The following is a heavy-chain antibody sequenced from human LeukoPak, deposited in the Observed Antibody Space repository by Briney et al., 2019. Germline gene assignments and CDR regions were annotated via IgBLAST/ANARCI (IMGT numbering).Heavy chain of an antibody. CDR1: GFTFSSYA. Sequence: PGGSLRLSCAASGFTFSSYAMHWVRQAPGKGLEWVAVISYDGTKKYYADSVKGRFTISRDNSKNTLYLQMNSLRAEDTAVYYCARDGLGVIIIWYFDYWGQGTLVTVSS. CDR2: ISYDGTKK. J-gene: IGHJ4*02. CDR3: ARDGLGVIIIWYFDY. V-gene: IGHV3-30-3*01. D-gene: IGHD3-3*01.